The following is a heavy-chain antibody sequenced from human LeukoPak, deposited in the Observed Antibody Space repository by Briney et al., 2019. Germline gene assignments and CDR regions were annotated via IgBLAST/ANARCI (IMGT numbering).Heavy chain of an antibody. CDR1: GYSFTSYW. J-gene: IGHJ6*02. CDR3: ARLITMTRTVLSYYGMDV. D-gene: IGHD3-22*01. Sequence: GESLKISCKGSGYSFTSYWIGWVRQMPGKGLEWMGIIYPGDSDTRYSPSFQGQVTISADKSISTAYLQWSSLKASDTAMYYCARLITMTRTVLSYYGMDVWGQGTTVTVSS. V-gene: IGHV5-51*01. CDR2: IYPGDSDT.